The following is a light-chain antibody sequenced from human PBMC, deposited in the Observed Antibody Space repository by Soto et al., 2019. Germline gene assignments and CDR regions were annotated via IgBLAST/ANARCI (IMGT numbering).Light chain of an antibody. CDR2: EGN. J-gene: IGLJ1*01. Sequence: QSALTQPASVSGSPGQSITISCTGPSSDVGDCNYVSWYQQYPGKAPKLLIYEGNKRPSGISDRFSGSQYANTASLTISGLQTGDEADYHCSSWTCSRSLLFGGGTKVTVL. CDR3: SSWTCSRSLL. CDR1: SSDVGDCNY. V-gene: IGLV2-14*01.